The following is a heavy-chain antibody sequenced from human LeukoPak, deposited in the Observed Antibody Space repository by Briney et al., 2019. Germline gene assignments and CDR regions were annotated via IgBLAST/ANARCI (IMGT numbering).Heavy chain of an antibody. V-gene: IGHV4-59*01. Sequence: SETLSLTCTVSGGSISSYYWSWIRQPPGKGLEWIGYVYYSGSTNYNPSLKSRVTISVDTSKNQFSLKLSSVTAEDTAVYYCARGGRITIFGVAHRRDLWFDPWGQGTLVTVSS. D-gene: IGHD3-3*01. J-gene: IGHJ5*02. CDR3: ARGGRITIFGVAHRRDLWFDP. CDR1: GGSISSYY. CDR2: VYYSGST.